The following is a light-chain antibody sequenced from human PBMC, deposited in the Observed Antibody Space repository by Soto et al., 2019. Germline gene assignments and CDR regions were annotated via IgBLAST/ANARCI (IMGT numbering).Light chain of an antibody. J-gene: IGLJ3*02. CDR3: QTWGTGYWV. CDR2: LNSDGSH. Sequence: QPVLTQSPSASASLGASVELTCTLNSGHSSYAIAWHQQSPEKGPRYLMKLNSDGSHSKGDGIPDRFSGSSSGAERYLTISSLQTEDEADYYCQTWGTGYWVFGGGPKLTVL. V-gene: IGLV4-69*01. CDR1: SGHSSYA.